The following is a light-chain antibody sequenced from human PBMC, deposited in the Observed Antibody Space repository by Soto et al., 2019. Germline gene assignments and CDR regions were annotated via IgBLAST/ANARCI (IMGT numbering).Light chain of an antibody. CDR3: SSYTSSSSYV. CDR1: SSDVGGYKY. V-gene: IGLV2-14*01. CDR2: DVT. Sequence: QSVLTQPASVSGSPGQSITISCTGTSSDVGGYKYVSWYQQHPDKAPKLIIYDVTNRPSGISNRFSGSKSGNTASLTISGVQAEDEADYYCSSYTSSSSYVFGTGTKLTVL. J-gene: IGLJ1*01.